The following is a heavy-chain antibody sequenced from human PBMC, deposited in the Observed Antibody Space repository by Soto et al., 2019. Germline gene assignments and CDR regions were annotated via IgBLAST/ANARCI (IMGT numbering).Heavy chain of an antibody. CDR2: LYDLDGT. D-gene: IGHD1-1*01. CDR3: ATWHLQEHAYDI. Sequence: GESLKISCAAFGFTVSGKKYVAWVRQAPGKGLEWVSALYDLDGTYYADSVKGRFTTSSDSSRTTVYLQMNSLRPDDTAVYSCATWHLQEHAYDICGQRTMVTVSS. J-gene: IGHJ3*02. CDR1: GFTVSGKKY. V-gene: IGHV3-53*01.